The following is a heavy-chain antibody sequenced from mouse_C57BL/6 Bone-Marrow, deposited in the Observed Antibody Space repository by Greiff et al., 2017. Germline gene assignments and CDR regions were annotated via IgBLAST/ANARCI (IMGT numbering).Heavy chain of an antibody. V-gene: IGHV5-12*01. CDR3: ARHAPYDGYAMDY. J-gene: IGHJ4*01. Sequence: DVKLVESGGGLVQPGGSLKLSCAASGFTFSDYYMYWVRQTPEKRLEWVAYISNGGGSTYYPDHVKGRFTIARDNVKKTMYPQMSLLKSEDTAMYYCARHAPYDGYAMDYWGQGTSVTVSS. CDR1: GFTFSDYY. D-gene: IGHD2-3*01. CDR2: ISNGGGST.